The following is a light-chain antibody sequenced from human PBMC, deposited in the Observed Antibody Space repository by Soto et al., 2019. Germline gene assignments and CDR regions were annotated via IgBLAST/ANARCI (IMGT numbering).Light chain of an antibody. CDR1: QSVSRH. CDR3: QQYNQWPVT. J-gene: IGKJ4*01. Sequence: EIVMTQSPVTLSVSPGERVTLPCRASQSVSRHLAWYQQKPGQTPRILIFAASTRVTGIPDRFSGSGSGTEFTLTISSLQSEDFAVYYCQQYNQWPVTFGGGTKVEIK. CDR2: AAS. V-gene: IGKV3-15*01.